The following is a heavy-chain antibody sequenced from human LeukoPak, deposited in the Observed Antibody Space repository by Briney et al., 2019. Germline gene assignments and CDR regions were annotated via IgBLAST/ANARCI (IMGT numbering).Heavy chain of an antibody. CDR1: GGSFSGYY. J-gene: IGHJ5*02. V-gene: IGHV4-34*01. D-gene: IGHD6-13*01. CDR3: ARSTSSWNRWFVP. Sequence: PSETLSLTCAVYGGSFSGYYWSWIRQPPGKGLEWIGEINHSGSTNYNPSLKSRVTISVDTSKNQFSLKLSSVTAADTAVYYCARSTSSWNRWFVPWGQGTLVTVSS. CDR2: INHSGST.